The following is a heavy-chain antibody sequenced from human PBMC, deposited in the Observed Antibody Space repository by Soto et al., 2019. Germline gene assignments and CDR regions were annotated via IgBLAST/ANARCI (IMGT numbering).Heavy chain of an antibody. CDR2: ISAYNGNT. V-gene: IGHV1-18*01. CDR1: GYTFTSYG. J-gene: IGHJ4*02. D-gene: IGHD3-22*01. Sequence: QVQLVQSGAEVKKPGASVKVSCKASGYTFTSYGISWVRQASGQGLEWMGWISAYNGNTNYAQKLQGRVTMTTDTSTSTAYMELRSLRSDDTAVYYCARDSRGSYYYDSSGYYPTFDYWGQGTLVTVSS. CDR3: ARDSRGSYYYDSSGYYPTFDY.